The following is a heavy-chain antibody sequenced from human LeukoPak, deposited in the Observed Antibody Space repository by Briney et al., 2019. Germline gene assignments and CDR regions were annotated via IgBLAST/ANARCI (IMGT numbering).Heavy chain of an antibody. D-gene: IGHD3-22*01. V-gene: IGHV1-8*01. CDR3: ARGPERYSDSSGSAYSQH. Sequence: ASVKVSCKASGYIFTSYDINWVRQATGQGLEWMGWMNPNSGNTGYAQKFQGRVTMTRNTSINTAYMELSSLRSEDTAVYYCARGPERYSDSSGSAYSQHWGQGTLVTASS. J-gene: IGHJ1*01. CDR2: MNPNSGNT. CDR1: GYIFTSYD.